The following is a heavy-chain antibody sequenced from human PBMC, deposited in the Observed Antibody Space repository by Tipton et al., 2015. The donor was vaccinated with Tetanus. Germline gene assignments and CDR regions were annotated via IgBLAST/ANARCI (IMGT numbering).Heavy chain of an antibody. V-gene: IGHV4-4*02. CDR1: GGSISSNYW. CDR3: AREPAATGTSLFDY. D-gene: IGHD1-1*01. Sequence: VKPSGILSLTCAVSGGSISSNYWWSWVRQSPGTGLEWIGEISHNGSTNYNPSLKSRVTISVDKSKNQFSLRLGSVTAAGTAMCYCAREPAATGTSLFDYWGQGALVTVSS. J-gene: IGHJ4*02. CDR2: ISHNGST.